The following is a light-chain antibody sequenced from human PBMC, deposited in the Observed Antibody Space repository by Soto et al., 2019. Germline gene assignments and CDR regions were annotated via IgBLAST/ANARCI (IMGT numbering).Light chain of an antibody. V-gene: IGLV2-14*01. CDR3: SSYTSSSTLV. CDR2: EVS. J-gene: IGLJ3*02. CDR1: SSDVGGYNY. Sequence: QSALTQPASVSGSPGPSITISCTGTSSDVGGYNYVSWYQQHPGKAPKLMIYEVSNRPSGVSNRFSGSKSGNTASLTSSGLQAEDEADYYCSSYTSSSTLVFGGATKLTVL.